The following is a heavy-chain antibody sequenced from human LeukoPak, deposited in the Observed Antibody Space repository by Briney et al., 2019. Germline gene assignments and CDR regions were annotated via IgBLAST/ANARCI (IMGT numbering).Heavy chain of an antibody. J-gene: IGHJ4*02. V-gene: IGHV3-74*01. D-gene: IGHD3-16*01. Sequence: GGSLRLSCAASGFTFSGYWMHWVRQVPGKGLVWVSHINTDGSTTTYADPVKGRFTISRDNAKNTLYLQMNSLRAEDTAVYYCARDFTYASDQWGQGTLVTVSS. CDR1: GFTFSGYW. CDR2: INTDGSTT. CDR3: ARDFTYASDQ.